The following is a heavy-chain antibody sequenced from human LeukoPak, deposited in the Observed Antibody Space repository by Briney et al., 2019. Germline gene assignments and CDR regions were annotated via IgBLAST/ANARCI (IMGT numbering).Heavy chain of an antibody. J-gene: IGHJ4*02. D-gene: IGHD2-15*01. CDR2: ISSSSSYM. CDR1: GFTFSSYS. V-gene: IGHV3-21*01. Sequence: GGSLRLSCAASGFTFSSYSMNWVRQAPGKGLEWVSSISSSSSYMYNADSVKGRFTISRDNAKNSLYLHMNSLRAEDTAVYYCARYCSGGSCYQLMERQGYWGQGTLVTVSS. CDR3: ARYCSGGSCYQLMERQGY.